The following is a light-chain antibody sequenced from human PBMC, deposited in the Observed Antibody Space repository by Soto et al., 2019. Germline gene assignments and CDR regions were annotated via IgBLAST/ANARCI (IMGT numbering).Light chain of an antibody. J-gene: IGKJ4*01. CDR1: QNIFYSSNNRNY. CDR3: QQYYSSPLT. Sequence: DIVMTQSPDSLAVSLGERATFNCKSSQNIFYSSNNRNYLAWYQQKPGQPPKLLIYWASTRESGVPDRFSGSGSGTDFTLTISSLQAEDVAVYYCQQYYSSPLTFGGGTKVEIK. CDR2: WAS. V-gene: IGKV4-1*01.